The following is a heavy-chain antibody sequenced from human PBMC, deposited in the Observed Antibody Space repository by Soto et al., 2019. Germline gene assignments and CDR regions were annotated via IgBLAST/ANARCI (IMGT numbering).Heavy chain of an antibody. V-gene: IGHV3-30*18. Sequence: QVQLVASGGGVVQPGRSLRLSCAVSGFTFSSYGMHWVRQAPGKGLEWVASISSAGSNVYYGDSVKGRFTISRDNSKITLYLQMQSLRAEDTAVYYCAKDCTGPGSCEDYFDYWGQGTLVTVSS. CDR2: ISSAGSNV. CDR1: GFTFSSYG. CDR3: AKDCTGPGSCEDYFDY. D-gene: IGHD3-10*01. J-gene: IGHJ4*02.